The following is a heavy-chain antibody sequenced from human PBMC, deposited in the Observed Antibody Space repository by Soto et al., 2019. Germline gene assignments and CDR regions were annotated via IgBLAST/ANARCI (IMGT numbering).Heavy chain of an antibody. V-gene: IGHV3-11*06. CDR1: GFTFTAYY. J-gene: IGHJ4*02. D-gene: IGHD1-26*01. CDR3: QRELEVGAHLYHFDY. Sequence: GGSPRLSCAASGFTFTAYYVSWIRQARGKGLEWLAYISVSSTYTNCAGSVKGRFTLSRDTAKKSVYLQMNSLRAEDTAVYYCQRELEVGAHLYHFDYWGQGTLVTVNS. CDR2: ISVSSTYT.